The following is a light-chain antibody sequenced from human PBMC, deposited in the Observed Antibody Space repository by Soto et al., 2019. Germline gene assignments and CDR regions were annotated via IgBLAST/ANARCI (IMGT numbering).Light chain of an antibody. J-gene: IGLJ2*01. CDR2: RND. CDR1: NSNIGNNY. Sequence: QSVLTQPPSASGTPGQRVTISCSGTNSNIGNNYGYWYQQRPGAAPELLIYRNDQRPSGVPDRFSGSKSGTSASLAISGLRSEDEGDYYFAAWDDSLSVFFGGGTKLTVL. CDR3: AAWDDSLSVF. V-gene: IGLV1-47*01.